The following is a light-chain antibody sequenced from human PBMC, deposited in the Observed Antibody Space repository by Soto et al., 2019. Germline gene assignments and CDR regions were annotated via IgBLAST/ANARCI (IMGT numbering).Light chain of an antibody. V-gene: IGKV3-11*01. CDR2: DAS. CDR1: QSVSIY. CDR3: QQRSNWHPKIT. Sequence: EIVFAQSPATLSLSPGEKASLCCGSIQSVSIYLAWYQQKPGQAPRLLIYDASNRATGIPASLSGRASGTDFTRTTSSLEPEDIAVHSRQQRSNWHPKITFGQGTRLEIK. J-gene: IGKJ5*01.